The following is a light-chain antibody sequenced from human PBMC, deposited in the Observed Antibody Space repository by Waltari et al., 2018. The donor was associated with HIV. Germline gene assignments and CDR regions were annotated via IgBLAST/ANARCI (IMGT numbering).Light chain of an antibody. J-gene: IGKJ2*01. CDR2: FAS. Sequence: DSPMTQSPSTLSASVGDRVNITCRARRNIDNRMAWYQQKPGKVPTLLIYFASTLQRGVPWRFSGSGSGTEFTLTISSLQPDDFATYYCQGGNGYFGQGTKVEIK. CDR1: RNIDNR. CDR3: QGGNGY. V-gene: IGKV1-5*03.